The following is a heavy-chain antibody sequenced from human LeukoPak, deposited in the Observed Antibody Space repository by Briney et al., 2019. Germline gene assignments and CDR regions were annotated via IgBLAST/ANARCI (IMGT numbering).Heavy chain of an antibody. D-gene: IGHD2-15*01. CDR1: GFTFSSYE. J-gene: IGHJ4*02. CDR3: ARVLPHSDPLDY. Sequence: PGGSLRLSCAASGFTFSSYEMNWVRQAPGKGLEWVSYISSSGSTIYYADSVKGRFTTSRDNAKNSLYLQMNSLRAEDTAVYYCARVLPHSDPLDYWGQGTLVAVSS. CDR2: ISSSGSTI. V-gene: IGHV3-48*03.